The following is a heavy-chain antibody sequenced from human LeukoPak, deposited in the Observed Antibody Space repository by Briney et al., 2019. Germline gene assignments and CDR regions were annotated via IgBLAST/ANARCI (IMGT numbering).Heavy chain of an antibody. CDR3: AGEDNSSGYRPFDI. CDR2: INPNNGGT. J-gene: IGHJ3*02. V-gene: IGHV1-2*06. CDR1: GYTFTSYY. D-gene: IGHD3-22*01. Sequence: GASVKVSCKASGYTFTSYYMHWVRQAPGQGLDWMGRINPNNGGTNYAQKFQGRVTMTRDMSMSTAYMELSRLRSDDTAVYYCAGEDNSSGYRPFDIWGQGTMVTVPS.